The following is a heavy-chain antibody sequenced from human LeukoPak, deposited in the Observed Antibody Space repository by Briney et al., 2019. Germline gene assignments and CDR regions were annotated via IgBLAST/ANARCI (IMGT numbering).Heavy chain of an antibody. CDR1: GFNFSDYG. J-gene: IGHJ4*02. Sequence: GGFLRLSCAASGFNFSDYGMNWVRQAPGKGLEWVSSISSSSSYIYYADSVKGRFTSSRDNSKSTLYIQMNSLRAEDTAVYYCARAKPKNMVRGLIMRRESRYYFDYWGQGTLVTVSS. CDR3: ARAKPKNMVRGLIMRRESRYYFDY. CDR2: ISSSSSYI. D-gene: IGHD3-10*01. V-gene: IGHV3-21*04.